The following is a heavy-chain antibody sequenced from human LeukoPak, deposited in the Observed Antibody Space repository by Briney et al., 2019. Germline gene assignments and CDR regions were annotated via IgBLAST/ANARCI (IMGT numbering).Heavy chain of an antibody. CDR1: GGTFSSYD. J-gene: IGHJ4*02. V-gene: IGHV7-4-1*02. CDR2: INTNSGNP. D-gene: IGHD6-19*01. Sequence: ASVTVSCKASGGTFSSYDISWVRQAPGQGLEWMGWINTNSGNPTYAQGFIGRFVFSLDTSVSTAYLQISSLKAEDTAVYYCAKESSGNFDYWGQGTLVTVSS. CDR3: AKESSGNFDY.